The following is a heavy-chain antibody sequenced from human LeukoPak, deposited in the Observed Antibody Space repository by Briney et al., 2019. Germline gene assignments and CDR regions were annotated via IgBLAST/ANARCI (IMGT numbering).Heavy chain of an antibody. Sequence: ASVNVSCKASGYTFTSYDINWVRQATGQGLEWMGWMNPNSGHTGYAQNFQGRVTMTRNTSISTAYMELSSLRSEDTAVYYCARMHYYGSSGDNWFDPWGQGTLVTVSS. V-gene: IGHV1-8*02. CDR3: ARMHYYGSSGDNWFDP. CDR2: MNPNSGHT. D-gene: IGHD3-22*01. CDR1: GYTFTSYD. J-gene: IGHJ5*02.